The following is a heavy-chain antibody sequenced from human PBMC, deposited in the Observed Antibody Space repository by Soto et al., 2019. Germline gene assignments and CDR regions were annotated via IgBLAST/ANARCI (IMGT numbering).Heavy chain of an antibody. Sequence: EVQLLESGGDLVQPGGSLRLSCAVSGFTFSSYAMTWVRQAPGKGLEWVSAIGGSGGSTYYSDSVKGRFTISRDNSKNTLYLQLNSLRAEDTAVYYCARKEGFNWNYAWFDSWGQGTLFTVSS. CDR1: GFTFSSYA. CDR3: ARKEGFNWNYAWFDS. J-gene: IGHJ5*01. V-gene: IGHV3-23*01. D-gene: IGHD1-7*01. CDR2: IGGSGGST.